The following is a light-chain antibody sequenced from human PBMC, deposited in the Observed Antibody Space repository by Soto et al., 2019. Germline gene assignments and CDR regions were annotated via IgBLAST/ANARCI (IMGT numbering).Light chain of an antibody. V-gene: IGLV1-40*01. Sequence: QSVLTQPPSVSGAPGQRVTISCTGSSSNIGAGYDVHWYQQLPGTAPKLLIYGNSNRPSGVPDRFSGSKSGTSASLAITGLQAEYEADHYCQSYDSSLSGSDVVFGRGTKVTVL. CDR3: QSYDSSLSGSDVV. CDR2: GNS. J-gene: IGLJ2*01. CDR1: SSNIGAGYD.